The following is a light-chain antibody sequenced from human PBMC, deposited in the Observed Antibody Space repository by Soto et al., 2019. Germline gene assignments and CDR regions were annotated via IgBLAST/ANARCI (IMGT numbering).Light chain of an antibody. CDR1: SGSIASNY. V-gene: IGLV6-57*04. Sequence: NFMLTQPHSVSESPGKTVTISCPRSSGSIASNYVQWYQQRPGSAPTTVIYEDNQRPSGVPDRFSGSIDSSSNSASLTISGLKTEDEADYYCQSYGSSNLVVFGGGTKVTVL. CDR2: EDN. CDR3: QSYGSSNLVV. J-gene: IGLJ2*01.